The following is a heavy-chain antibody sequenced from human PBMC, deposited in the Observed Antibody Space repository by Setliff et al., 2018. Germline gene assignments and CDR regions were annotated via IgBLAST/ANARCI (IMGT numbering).Heavy chain of an antibody. V-gene: IGHV5-51*01. J-gene: IGHJ2*01. Sequence: GESLKISCQGSGYTFARHWIGWVRQMPGKGLEWMGIIYPDDSDTRYSPSVQGPFTISADKSISTAYLQWSSLKASDTAFYYCARRRRFDSGGPRSPWYFDLWGRGTLVTVSS. CDR1: GYTFARHW. CDR2: IYPDDSDT. CDR3: ARRRRFDSGGPRSPWYFDL. D-gene: IGHD3-22*01.